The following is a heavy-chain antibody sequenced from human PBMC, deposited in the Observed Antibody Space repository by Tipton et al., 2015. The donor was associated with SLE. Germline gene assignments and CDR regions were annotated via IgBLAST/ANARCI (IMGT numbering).Heavy chain of an antibody. CDR2: IWYDGSNK. Sequence: SLRLSCAASGFTFSSYGMHWVRQAPGKGLEWVAVIWYDGSNKYYADSVKGRFTISRDNSKNTLYLQMNSLRADDTAVYYCAGGTAMVYDYWGQGTLVTVSS. J-gene: IGHJ4*02. CDR3: AGGTAMVYDY. D-gene: IGHD5-18*01. CDR1: GFTFSSYG. V-gene: IGHV3-33*01.